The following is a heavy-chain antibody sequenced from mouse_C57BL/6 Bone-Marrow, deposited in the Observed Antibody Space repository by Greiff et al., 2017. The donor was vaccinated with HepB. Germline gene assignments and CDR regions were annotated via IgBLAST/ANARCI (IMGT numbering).Heavy chain of an antibody. V-gene: IGHV1-7*01. CDR2: INPSSGYT. D-gene: IGHD3-2*02. Sequence: QVHVKQSGAELAKPGASVKLSCKASGYTFTSYWMHWVKQRPGQGLEWIGYINPSSGYTKYNQKFKDKATLTADKSSSTAYMQLSSLTYEDSAVYDCAIQLSPSYAMDYWGQGTSVTVSS. CDR1: GYTFTSYW. CDR3: AIQLSPSYAMDY. J-gene: IGHJ4*01.